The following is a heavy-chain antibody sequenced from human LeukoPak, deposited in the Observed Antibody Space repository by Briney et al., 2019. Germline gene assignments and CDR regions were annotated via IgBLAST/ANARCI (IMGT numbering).Heavy chain of an antibody. J-gene: IGHJ3*02. V-gene: IGHV4-4*02. D-gene: IGHD6-13*01. Sequence: SETLSLTCAVSGGSISSSNWWSWVRQPPGKGLEWIGEIYHSGSTNYNPSLKSRVTISVDTSKNQFSLKLSSVTAADTAVYYCARGAPSIAAAGSPNSYAFDIWGQGTMVTVSS. CDR2: IYHSGST. CDR3: ARGAPSIAAAGSPNSYAFDI. CDR1: GGSISSSNW.